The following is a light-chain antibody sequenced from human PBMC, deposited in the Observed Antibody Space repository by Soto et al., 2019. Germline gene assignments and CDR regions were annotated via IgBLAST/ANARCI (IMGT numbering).Light chain of an antibody. V-gene: IGLV4-60*02. Sequence: QPVLTQSSSASASLGSSVKLTCTLSSGHSSYIIAWHQQQPGKAPRYLMKLEGSGSYNKGSRVPDRFSGSSSGADRYLTISNLQFEDEADYYCETWHSNTRVFGGGTKVTVL. CDR3: ETWHSNTRV. CDR1: SGHSSYI. J-gene: IGLJ3*02. CDR2: LEGSGSY.